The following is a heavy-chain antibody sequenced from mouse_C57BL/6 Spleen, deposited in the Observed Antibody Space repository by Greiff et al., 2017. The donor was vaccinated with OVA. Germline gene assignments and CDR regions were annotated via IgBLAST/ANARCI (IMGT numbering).Heavy chain of an antibody. Sequence: EVQLQQSGPELVKPGASVKMSCKASGYTFTDYNMHWVKQSHGKSLEWIGYINPNNGGTSYNQKFKGKATLTVNKSSSTAYMELRSLTSEESAVYYCARGGTTVVAGYYFDYWGQGTTLTVSS. CDR3: ARGGTTVVAGYYFDY. CDR1: GYTFTDYN. V-gene: IGHV1-22*01. J-gene: IGHJ2*01. CDR2: INPNNGGT. D-gene: IGHD1-1*01.